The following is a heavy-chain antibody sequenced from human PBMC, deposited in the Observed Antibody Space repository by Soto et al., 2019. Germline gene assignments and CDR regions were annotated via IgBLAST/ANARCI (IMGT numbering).Heavy chain of an antibody. CDR3: GRDHRYCSNTGCYRPYYYYYYGMDV. CDR2: IISSSSYV. CDR1: GFPFSSYS. D-gene: IGHD2-2*02. Sequence: PGGSLRLSCAASGFPFSSYSMNWVRQAPGKGLDWVSSIISSSSYVYYSASVKGRFTISXXNSKNSLYLQMNTLRPEDTSVYYCGRDHRYCSNTGCYRPYYYYYYGMDVWSQGTTVTVSS. J-gene: IGHJ6*02. V-gene: IGHV3-21*01.